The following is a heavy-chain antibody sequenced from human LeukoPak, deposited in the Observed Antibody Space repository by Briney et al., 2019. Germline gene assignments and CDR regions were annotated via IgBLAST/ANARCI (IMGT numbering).Heavy chain of an antibody. CDR3: ARGGSSEAFDI. Sequence: ASVKVSCKASGYTFTGYYMHWVRQAPGQGLEWMGWINANSGGTDYAQKLQGRVTMTRDTSINTAYMELISLRSDDTAVYYCARGGSSEAFDIWGQGTMVTVSS. V-gene: IGHV1-2*02. CDR1: GYTFTGYY. J-gene: IGHJ3*02. CDR2: INANSGGT.